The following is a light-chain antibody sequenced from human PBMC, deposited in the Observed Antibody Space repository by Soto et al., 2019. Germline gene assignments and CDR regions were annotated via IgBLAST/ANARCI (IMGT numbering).Light chain of an antibody. J-gene: IGLJ2*01. V-gene: IGLV1-51*01. CDR3: GTWDSSLSAVV. Sequence: QSVLTQAPSVSAAPGQKVTISCSGSSSNIGGSYVSWYQQLLGTAPKLLIYDNNKRPSGIPDRFSASKSGTSATLAITGLQTGDEADYYCGTWDSSLSAVVFGGGTKLTVL. CDR2: DNN. CDR1: SSNIGGSY.